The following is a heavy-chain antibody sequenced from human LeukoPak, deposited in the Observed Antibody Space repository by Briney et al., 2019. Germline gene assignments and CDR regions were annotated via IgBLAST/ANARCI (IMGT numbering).Heavy chain of an antibody. CDR3: ILTGVLPAFDI. V-gene: IGHV3-73*01. D-gene: IGHD1-14*01. Sequence: GGSLRLSCAASGVTFSGSAMHWVRQASGKGLEWGGRIRSKANSYATAYAASVKGRFTISRDDSKNTAYLQMNSLKTEDTAVYYCILTGVLPAFDIWGQGTMVTVSS. J-gene: IGHJ3*02. CDR1: GVTFSGSA. CDR2: IRSKANSYAT.